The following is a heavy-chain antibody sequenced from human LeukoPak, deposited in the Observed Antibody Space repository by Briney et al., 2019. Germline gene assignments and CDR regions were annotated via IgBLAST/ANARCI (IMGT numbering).Heavy chain of an antibody. CDR1: GGSISSSSYY. J-gene: IGHJ4*02. Sequence: SETLSLTCTVSGGSISSSSYYWGWIRQPPGKGLEWIGSISYSGSTYYNPSLKSRVTISVDTSKNQFSLKLSSVTAADTAVYYCARSPTYHYDSSSYYGNFDYWGQGTLVTVSS. CDR2: ISYSGST. D-gene: IGHD3-22*01. CDR3: ARSPTYHYDSSSYYGNFDY. V-gene: IGHV4-39*07.